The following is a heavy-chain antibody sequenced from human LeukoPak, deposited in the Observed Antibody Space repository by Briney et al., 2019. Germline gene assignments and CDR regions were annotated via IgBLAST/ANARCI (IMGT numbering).Heavy chain of an antibody. D-gene: IGHD1-7*01. Sequence: SETLSLTCIVSGDSITGSTSYWGWIRQSPGKGLEWIGSIHYSGSTYYNPSLKRRVTMSEDTSKNQISLKLRSVTAADTAVYFCARLIPNYPYCFDYWGQGTLVTVSS. CDR3: ARLIPNYPYCFDY. V-gene: IGHV4-39*01. CDR2: IHYSGST. J-gene: IGHJ4*02. CDR1: GDSITGSTSY.